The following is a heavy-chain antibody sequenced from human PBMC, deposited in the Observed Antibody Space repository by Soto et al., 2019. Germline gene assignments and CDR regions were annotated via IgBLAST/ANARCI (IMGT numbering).Heavy chain of an antibody. Sequence: ASVKVSCQASGYTFTRYGISWVRPAPGQGLEWMGWMSAYNGNTHYAQKLRGRVTMTTDTSPSTASMALRSLRSGDRDGCYCARGSDSSGWPDYWGQGTLVTVSS. CDR2: MSAYNGNT. CDR3: ARGSDSSGWPDY. D-gene: IGHD6-19*01. J-gene: IGHJ4*02. CDR1: GYTFTRYG. V-gene: IGHV1-18*01.